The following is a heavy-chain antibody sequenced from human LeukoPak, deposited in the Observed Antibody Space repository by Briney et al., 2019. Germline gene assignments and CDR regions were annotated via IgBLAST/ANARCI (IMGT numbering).Heavy chain of an antibody. Sequence: SVKVSCKASGGTLSSYAISGVRQAPGQGLEWMGRIIPIFGTANYAQKFQGRVTITTDESTSTAYMELSSLRSEDTAVYYCARDLRGYCSSTSCLRVNWFDPWGQGTLVTVSS. CDR3: ARDLRGYCSSTSCLRVNWFDP. D-gene: IGHD2-2*01. CDR2: IIPIFGTA. V-gene: IGHV1-69*05. CDR1: GGTLSSYA. J-gene: IGHJ5*02.